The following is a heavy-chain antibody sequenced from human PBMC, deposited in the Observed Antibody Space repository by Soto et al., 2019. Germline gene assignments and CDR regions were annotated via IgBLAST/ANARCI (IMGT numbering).Heavy chain of an antibody. CDR3: ARRDCGGDCYPRGYYYYGMDV. CDR1: GYTFTSYA. V-gene: IGHV1-3*01. CDR2: INAGNGNT. Sequence: QVQLVQSGAEVKKPGASVKVSCKASGYTFTSYAMHWVRQAPGQRLEWMGWINAGNGNTKYSQKFQGRVTITRDTTASTAYMELSSLRSEDTAVYYCARRDCGGDCYPRGYYYYGMDVWGQGTTVTVSS. D-gene: IGHD2-21*02. J-gene: IGHJ6*02.